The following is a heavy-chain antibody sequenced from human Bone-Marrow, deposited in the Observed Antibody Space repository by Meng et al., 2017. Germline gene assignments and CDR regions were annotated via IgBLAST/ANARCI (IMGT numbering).Heavy chain of an antibody. V-gene: IGHV3-33*01. CDR1: GFTFSSYG. J-gene: IGHJ6*02. CDR3: MADASTVAPHYYYGMDI. CDR2: IWYDGSNK. D-gene: IGHD4-23*01. Sequence: GESLKISCAASGFTFSSYGMHWVRQAPGKGLEWVAVIWYDGSNKYYADSVKGRFTISRDNSKNTLYLQMNSLKTEDAAVYYCMADASTVAPHYYYGMDIWGQGTTVTVSS.